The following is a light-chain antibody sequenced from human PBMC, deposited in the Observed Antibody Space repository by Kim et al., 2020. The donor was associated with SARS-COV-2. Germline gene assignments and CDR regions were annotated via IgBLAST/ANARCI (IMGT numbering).Light chain of an antibody. J-gene: IGKJ1*01. Sequence: EIVLTQSPGTLSLSPGERATLSCRASQSLSSSYLAWYQQKPGQAPRLLIYGASSRATGIPDRFSGSGSVTDFTLTISGLEPEDFAVYYCHQYGTSRTFGQGTKVEIK. CDR3: HQYGTSRT. CDR2: GAS. V-gene: IGKV3-20*01. CDR1: QSLSSSY.